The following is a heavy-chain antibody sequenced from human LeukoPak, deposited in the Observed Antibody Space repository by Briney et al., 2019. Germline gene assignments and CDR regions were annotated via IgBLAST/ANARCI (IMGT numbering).Heavy chain of an antibody. CDR1: GFTFSSYS. Sequence: AGGSLRLSCAASGFTFSSYSMNWVRQAPGKGLEWVSFISSSGSYIYYADSVRGRFTISRDNAKNSLYLQMNSLRAEDTAVYYRARGGLWFGEHYYYMDVWGKGTTVTISS. CDR2: ISSSGSYI. V-gene: IGHV3-21*01. J-gene: IGHJ6*03. CDR3: ARGGLWFGEHYYYMDV. D-gene: IGHD3-10*01.